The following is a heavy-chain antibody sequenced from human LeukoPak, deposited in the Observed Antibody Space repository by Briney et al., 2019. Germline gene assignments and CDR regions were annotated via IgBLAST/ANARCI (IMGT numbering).Heavy chain of an antibody. V-gene: IGHV3-9*03. D-gene: IGHD6-6*01. CDR1: GFTFDEYA. CDR3: AKGLYSSSSSPFDY. CDR2: ISWNSGRI. Sequence: PGGSLRLSCAASGFTFDEYAMHWVRQAPGKGPEWVSGISWNSGRIAYADSVKGRFTISRDNAKNSLYLQMNSLRVEDMALYYCAKGLYSSSSSPFDYXGQGTLVTVSS. J-gene: IGHJ4*02.